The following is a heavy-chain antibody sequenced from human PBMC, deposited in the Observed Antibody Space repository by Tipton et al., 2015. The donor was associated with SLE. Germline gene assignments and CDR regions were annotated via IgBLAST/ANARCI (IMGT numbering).Heavy chain of an antibody. J-gene: IGHJ4*02. V-gene: IGHV4-39*07. CDR1: GGSISSSSYY. Sequence: LRLSCTVSGGSISSSSYYWGWIRQPPGKGLEWIGSIYYSGSTYYNPSLKSRVTISVDTSKNQFSLKLSSVTAADTAVYYCARGAGSSGDCDYWGQGTLVTVSS. CDR2: IYYSGST. CDR3: ARGAGSSGDCDY. D-gene: IGHD2-15*01.